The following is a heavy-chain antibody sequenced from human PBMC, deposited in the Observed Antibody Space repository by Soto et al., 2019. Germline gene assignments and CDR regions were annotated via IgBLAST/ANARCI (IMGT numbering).Heavy chain of an antibody. V-gene: IGHV3-30*18. Sequence: PXVSLRLSCADSGLTFSTSGMHWVRQAPGKGLEWVAVISYDGSNKYYRDSVKGRFTISRDNSKNTLYLQMNSLRLEDTAVYYCAKVARTPAMVTPPSLFGLGGWGQGTTVTVSS. J-gene: IGHJ6*02. CDR1: GLTFSTSG. CDR2: ISYDGSNK. CDR3: AKVARTPAMVTPPSLFGLGG. D-gene: IGHD5-18*01.